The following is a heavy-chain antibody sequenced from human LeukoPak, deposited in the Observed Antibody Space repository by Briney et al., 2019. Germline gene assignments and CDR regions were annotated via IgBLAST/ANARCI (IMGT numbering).Heavy chain of an antibody. D-gene: IGHD6-13*01. CDR1: GFTFSSYA. CDR3: AREPLAAAGYYYGMDV. Sequence: PGGSLRLSCAASGFTFSSYAMHWVRQAPGKGLEWVAVISYDGSNKYYADSVKGRFTISRDNSKNTLYLQTNSLRAEDTAVYYCAREPLAAAGYYYGMDVWGQGTTVTVSS. J-gene: IGHJ6*02. V-gene: IGHV3-30-3*01. CDR2: ISYDGSNK.